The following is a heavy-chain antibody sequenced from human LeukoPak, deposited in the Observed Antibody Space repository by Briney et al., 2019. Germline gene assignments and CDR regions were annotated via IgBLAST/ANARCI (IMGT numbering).Heavy chain of an antibody. CDR1: GFTFSSYS. Sequence: GGSLRLSCAAPGFTFSSYSMNWVRQAPGKGLEWVSYISSSSSTIYYADSVKGRFTISRDNAKNSLYLQMNSLRAEDTAVYYCARVSCSSTSCYSGYYYMDVWGKGTTVTVSS. V-gene: IGHV3-48*01. CDR3: ARVSCSSTSCYSGYYYMDV. CDR2: ISSSSSTI. J-gene: IGHJ6*03. D-gene: IGHD2-2*01.